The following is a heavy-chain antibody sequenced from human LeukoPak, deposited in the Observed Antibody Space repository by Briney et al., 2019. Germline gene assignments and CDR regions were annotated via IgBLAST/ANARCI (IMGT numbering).Heavy chain of an antibody. V-gene: IGHV3-64*01. Sequence: GGSLRLSCAASGFTFSSYAMHWVRQAPGKGLEYVSAISSNGGSTYYANSVKGRFTISRDNSKNTLYLQMGSLRAEDMAVYYCARANGDYVPEYFQHWGQGTLVTVSS. CDR3: ARANGDYVPEYFQH. CDR2: ISSNGGST. D-gene: IGHD4-17*01. J-gene: IGHJ1*01. CDR1: GFTFSSYA.